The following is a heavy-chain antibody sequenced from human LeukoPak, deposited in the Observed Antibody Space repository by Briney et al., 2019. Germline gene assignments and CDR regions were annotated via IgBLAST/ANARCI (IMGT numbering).Heavy chain of an antibody. D-gene: IGHD4-23*01. Sequence: GRSLTPSCAPSASTVISNYTSWVRQAPGKGLGWVSVIYSGGSTSNATSAKGRFTISRDNSKDTLYLKMNSLRAEDTAVYYCARDGVRAGGNRGVVFDYWGQGTLVTVSS. CDR1: ASTVISNY. V-gene: IGHV3-53*01. CDR2: IYSGGST. J-gene: IGHJ4*02. CDR3: ARDGVRAGGNRGVVFDY.